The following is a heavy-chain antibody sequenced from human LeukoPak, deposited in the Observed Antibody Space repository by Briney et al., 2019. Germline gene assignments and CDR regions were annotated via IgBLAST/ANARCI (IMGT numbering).Heavy chain of an antibody. Sequence: SGPTLVKPTQTLTLTCTFSGFSLSTSRVGVGWIRQPPGEALEWLALIYWNDDKRYSPSLKSRLTISKDTSKNQVVLTMTDIDPVDTATYFCAHYTTGWFRFDYWGQGTLVTASS. D-gene: IGHD6-19*01. J-gene: IGHJ4*02. V-gene: IGHV2-5*01. CDR1: GFSLSTSRVG. CDR3: AHYTTGWFRFDY. CDR2: IYWNDDK.